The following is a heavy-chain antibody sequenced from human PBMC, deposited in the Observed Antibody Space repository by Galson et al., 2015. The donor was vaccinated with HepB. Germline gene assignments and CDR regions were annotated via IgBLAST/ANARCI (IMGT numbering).Heavy chain of an antibody. CDR1: GFTFSSYS. CDR3: ARDPRSSSDYYYMDV. J-gene: IGHJ6*03. D-gene: IGHD6-6*01. Sequence: SLRLSCAASGFTFSSYSMNWVHQAPGKGLEWVSYISSSSSTIYYADSVKGRFTISRDNAKNSLYLQMNSLRAEDTAVYYCARDPRSSSDYYYMDVWGKGTTVTVSS. CDR2: ISSSSSTI. V-gene: IGHV3-48*01.